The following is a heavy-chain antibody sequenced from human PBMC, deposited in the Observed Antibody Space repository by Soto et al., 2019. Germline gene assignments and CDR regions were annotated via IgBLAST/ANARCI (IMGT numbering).Heavy chain of an antibody. V-gene: IGHV4-31*03. J-gene: IGHJ5*02. CDR3: ARDHSSARGTNWFDP. Sequence: PSETLSLTCTVSGGSISSGGYYWSWIRQHPGKGLEWIGYIYYSGSTYYNPSLKSRVTISVDTSKNQFSLKLSSVTAADTAVYYCARDHSSARGTNWFDPWGQGTLVTVSS. CDR2: IYYSGST. CDR1: GGSISSGGYY. D-gene: IGHD6-6*01.